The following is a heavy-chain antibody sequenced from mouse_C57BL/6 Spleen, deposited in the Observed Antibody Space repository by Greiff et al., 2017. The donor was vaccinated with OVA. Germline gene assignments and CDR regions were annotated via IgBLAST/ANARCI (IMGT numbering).Heavy chain of an antibody. CDR2: IDPANGNT. CDR1: GFHIKNTY. J-gene: IGHJ2*01. D-gene: IGHD1-1*01. Sequence: VQLQQSVAELVRPGASVKLSCTASGFHIKNTYMHWVKQRPEQGLEWIGRIDPANGNTKYAPKFQGKATITADTSSNTAYLQLSSLTSEDTAIYYCARWGGSSPFDYWGQGTTLTVSS. CDR3: ARWGGSSPFDY. V-gene: IGHV14-3*01.